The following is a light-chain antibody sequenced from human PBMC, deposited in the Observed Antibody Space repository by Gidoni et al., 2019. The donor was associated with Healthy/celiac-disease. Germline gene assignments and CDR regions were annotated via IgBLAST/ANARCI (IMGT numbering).Light chain of an antibody. V-gene: IGKV1-5*03. CDR2: KAS. CDR1: QSISSW. J-gene: IGKJ3*01. CDR3: QQYNSYRET. Sequence: DIQMTQSPSTLSASVGDRVTITCRASQSISSWLAWYQQKPGKAPKLLIYKASSLESGVPSRFSGSGSGTEFTLTISSLQPDDFATYYCQQYNSYRETFGPGTKVDIK.